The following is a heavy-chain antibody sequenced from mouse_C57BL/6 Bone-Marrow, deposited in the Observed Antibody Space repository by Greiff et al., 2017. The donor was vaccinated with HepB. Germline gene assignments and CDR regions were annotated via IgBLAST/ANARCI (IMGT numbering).Heavy chain of an antibody. CDR3: ARNYYGSMAWFAY. D-gene: IGHD1-1*01. J-gene: IGHJ3*01. V-gene: IGHV5-6*01. CDR2: ISSGGSYT. CDR1: GFTFSSYG. Sequence: EVQVVESGGDLVKPGGSLKLSCAASGFTFSSYGMSWVRQTPDKRLEWVATISSGGSYTYYPDSVKGRFTISRDNAKNTLYLQMSSLKSEDTAMYYCARNYYGSMAWFAYWGQGTLVTVSA.